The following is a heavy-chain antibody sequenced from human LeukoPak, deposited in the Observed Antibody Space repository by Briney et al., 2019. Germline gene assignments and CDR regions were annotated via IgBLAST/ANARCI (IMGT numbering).Heavy chain of an antibody. J-gene: IGHJ4*02. D-gene: IGHD1-26*01. V-gene: IGHV3-23*01. CDR3: AKDSDIVGATYFDY. CDR1: GFTFSSYA. Sequence: GGSLRLSCAASGFTFSSYAMSWVRQAPGKGLEWVSAISGSGGSTYYADSVKGRFTISRDNSKNALYLQMNSLRAEDTAVYYCAKDSDIVGATYFDYWGQGTLVTVSS. CDR2: ISGSGGST.